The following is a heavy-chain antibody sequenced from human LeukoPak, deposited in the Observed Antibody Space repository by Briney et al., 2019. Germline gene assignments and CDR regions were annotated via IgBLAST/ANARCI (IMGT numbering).Heavy chain of an antibody. D-gene: IGHD3-16*02. J-gene: IGHJ6*04. V-gene: IGHV3-7*01. CDR2: INPDGSES. CDR1: EFEPTYFW. CDR3: ATFVGTVSGSYTVPGGLLV. Sequence: GGSLRLSCVALEFEPTYFWMTWVRRAPGKGLEWVANINPDGSESFYLDSVRGRFTISRDNAKKSLYLQMNSLRPEDTAVYYCATFVGTVSGSYTVPGGLLVWGKGATVSVSS.